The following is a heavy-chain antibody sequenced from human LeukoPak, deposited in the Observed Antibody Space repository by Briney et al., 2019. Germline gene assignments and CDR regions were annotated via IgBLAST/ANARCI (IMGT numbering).Heavy chain of an antibody. Sequence: GESLKISCKGSGYSFTSYWIGWVRQMPGKGLEWMGIIYPGDSDTRYSPSFQGQVTISADKSISTAYLQWSSLKASDTAMYYCARQADCSSTSCLSPYWYFDLWGRGTLVTVSS. CDR2: IYPGDSDT. CDR3: ARQADCSSTSCLSPYWYFDL. V-gene: IGHV5-51*01. J-gene: IGHJ2*01. CDR1: GYSFTSYW. D-gene: IGHD2-2*01.